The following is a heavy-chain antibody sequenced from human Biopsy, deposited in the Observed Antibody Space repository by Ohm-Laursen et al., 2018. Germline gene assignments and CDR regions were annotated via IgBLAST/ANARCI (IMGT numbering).Heavy chain of an antibody. Sequence: PGTLSLTCIVSGGSISSDYWGWIRQTPGKGLEWIGYIYYSGSTNYNPSLKSRVTISVDTSKNQFSLRLNSVTAADTAVYYCARATNSTGWPYYYFYGMDVWGQGTTVTVSS. CDR1: GGSISSDY. J-gene: IGHJ6*02. CDR2: IYYSGST. V-gene: IGHV4-59*01. CDR3: ARATNSTGWPYYYFYGMDV. D-gene: IGHD2/OR15-2a*01.